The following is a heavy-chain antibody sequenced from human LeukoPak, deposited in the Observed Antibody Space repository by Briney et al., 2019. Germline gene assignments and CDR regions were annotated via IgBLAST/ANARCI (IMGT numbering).Heavy chain of an antibody. CDR1: GFTVSSYW. CDR3: ARDKIVGATHFDY. D-gene: IGHD1-26*01. V-gene: IGHV3-7*01. J-gene: IGHJ4*02. Sequence: GGSLRLSCAASGFTVSSYWMSWVRQAPGKGLEWVANIKQDGSEKYYVHCVKGRFTNSRDNAKNSLYMQMNSLRAEDTAVYYCARDKIVGATHFDYWGQGTLVTVSS. CDR2: IKQDGSEK.